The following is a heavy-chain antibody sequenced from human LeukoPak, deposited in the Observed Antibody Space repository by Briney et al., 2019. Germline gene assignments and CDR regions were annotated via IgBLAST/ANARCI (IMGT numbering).Heavy chain of an antibody. CDR3: ARDDVLTPFDP. D-gene: IGHD3-9*01. CDR2: MTPNDGKT. J-gene: IGHJ5*02. CDR1: GYTFTSYA. Sequence: ASVTVSCKASGYTFTSYAISWVRQATGQGLEWMGWMTPNDGKTGYSQKFQGRVTLTGDTSVNTAYMELTGLTSEDTGVYYCARDDVLTPFDPWGQGTLVTVSS. V-gene: IGHV1-8*01.